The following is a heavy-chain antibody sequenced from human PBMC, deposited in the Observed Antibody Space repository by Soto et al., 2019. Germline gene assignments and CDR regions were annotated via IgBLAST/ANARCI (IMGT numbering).Heavy chain of an antibody. V-gene: IGHV1-18*01. J-gene: IGHJ6*02. D-gene: IGHD6-19*01. CDR3: ARSEETYIDVLAGMELYYYYVGMDV. Sequence: GASVKGSCKASGYSFSFYGINWVRQAPGQGLEWMGWISAYNGNTNYAQKLQGRVTMTTDTSTSTAYMELRSLRSDDTAVYYCARSEETYIDVLAGMELYYYYVGMDVWGQGTTVTVSS. CDR2: ISAYNGNT. CDR1: GYSFSFYG.